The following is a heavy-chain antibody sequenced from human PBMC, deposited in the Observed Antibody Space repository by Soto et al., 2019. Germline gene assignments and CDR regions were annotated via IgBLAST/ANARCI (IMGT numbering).Heavy chain of an antibody. CDR1: GFFLSTTGVA. Sequence: QITLKESGPTLVKPTQTLTLTCTFSGFFLSTTGVAVGWIRQPPGKALEWLALIYWDDDKRYSPSLKNRLTITNDTPKNQAVLTMTNMDPVDTATYYCAHRGGQKQTFDYWGQGTLVTVSS. CDR2: IYWDDDK. J-gene: IGHJ4*02. CDR3: AHRGGQKQTFDY. V-gene: IGHV2-5*02. D-gene: IGHD3-16*01.